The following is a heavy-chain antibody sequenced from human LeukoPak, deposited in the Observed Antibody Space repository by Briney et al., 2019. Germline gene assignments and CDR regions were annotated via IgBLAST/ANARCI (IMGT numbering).Heavy chain of an antibody. J-gene: IGHJ4*02. D-gene: IGHD4-23*01. CDR3: ARDLGGGNLFDY. CDR1: GGSVSSGSYF. CDR2: IYYSGST. V-gene: IGHV4-31*03. Sequence: PSETLSLTCTVSGGSVSSGSYFWSWIRQPPGKGLEWIGYIYYSGSTYYNPSLKSRVTISVDTSKNQFSLKLSSVTAADTAVYYCARDLGGGNLFDYWGQGTLVTVSS.